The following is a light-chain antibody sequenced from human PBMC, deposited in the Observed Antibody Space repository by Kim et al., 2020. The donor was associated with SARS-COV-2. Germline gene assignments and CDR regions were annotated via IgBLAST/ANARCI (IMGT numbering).Light chain of an antibody. CDR1: QGINNY. V-gene: IGKV1-27*01. CDR2: AAS. Sequence: DIQMTQSPSSLSASVGDRVTITCRASQGINNYLAWYQQRPGKVPKLPIYAASTLQSGVPSRFSGSGFGTDFTLTISSLQPEDGATYYCQKYNSAPWTFGRGTKVDIK. J-gene: IGKJ1*01. CDR3: QKYNSAPWT.